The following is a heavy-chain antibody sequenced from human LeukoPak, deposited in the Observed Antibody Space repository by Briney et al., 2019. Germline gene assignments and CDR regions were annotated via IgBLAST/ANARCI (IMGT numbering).Heavy chain of an antibody. D-gene: IGHD1-26*01. V-gene: IGHV3-7*04. CDR3: ARDCVMVGAPFHDC. J-gene: IGHJ4*02. Sequence: GGSLRLSCAASGFTFSSDWLNWVRQAPGKGLEWVANIKQDGGEKLYVDSGKGRFIISRDNAKNSLYLHMNSLRAEDTAVYYCARDCVMVGAPFHDCWGQGTLVTVSS. CDR2: IKQDGGEK. CDR1: GFTFSSDW.